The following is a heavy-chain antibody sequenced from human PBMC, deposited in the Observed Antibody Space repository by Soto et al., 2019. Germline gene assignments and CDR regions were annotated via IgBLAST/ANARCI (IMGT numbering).Heavy chain of an antibody. CDR3: AKGGLITTSPYDFDY. J-gene: IGHJ4*02. CDR2: ISGNGGST. D-gene: IGHD3-16*01. Sequence: DVQLLESGGGLVQPGGSLSLSCAASGFTFNNYAMNWVRQAPGTGLEWVSTISGNGGSTDYADSVKGRFTISRDNSKNTLYLQMNSLRAEDTALYYCAKGGLITTSPYDFDYWGQGTLVTVSS. V-gene: IGHV3-23*01. CDR1: GFTFNNYA.